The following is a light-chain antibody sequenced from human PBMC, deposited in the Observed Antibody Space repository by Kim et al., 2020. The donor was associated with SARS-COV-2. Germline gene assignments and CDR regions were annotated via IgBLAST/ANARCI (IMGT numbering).Light chain of an antibody. CDR2: GAS. V-gene: IGKV3-20*01. CDR1: QTITNTY. CDR3: QQYGDSPWT. Sequence: EIVLTQSPVTLSLSPGERATLTCRTSQTITNTYIAWFQQKPGQAPRLLIFGASNRATGIPDRFSGGGSGTDFTLTISRLEPEDFAVYYCQQYGDSPWTFGQGTKVDIK. J-gene: IGKJ1*01.